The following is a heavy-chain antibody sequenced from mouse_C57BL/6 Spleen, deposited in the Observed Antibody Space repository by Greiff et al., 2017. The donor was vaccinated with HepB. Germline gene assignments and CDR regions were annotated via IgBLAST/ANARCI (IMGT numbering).Heavy chain of an antibody. D-gene: IGHD1-1*01. CDR2: IDPETGGT. CDR3: TLLPYGSSYNWYFDV. V-gene: IGHV1-15*01. J-gene: IGHJ1*03. CDR1: GYTFTDYE. Sequence: VQLQQSGAELVRPGASVTLSCKASGYTFTDYEMHWVKQTPVHGLEWIGAIDPETGGTAYNQKFKGKAILTADKSSSTAYMELRSLTSEDSAVYYCTLLPYGSSYNWYFDVWGTGTTVTVSS.